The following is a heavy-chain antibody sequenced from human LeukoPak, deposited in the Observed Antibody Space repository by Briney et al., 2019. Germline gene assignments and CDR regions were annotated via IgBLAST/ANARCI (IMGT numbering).Heavy chain of an antibody. CDR1: GFTFSSYA. D-gene: IGHD6-13*01. CDR2: ISYDGSNK. J-gene: IGHJ6*02. Sequence: PGGSLRLSCAASGFTFSSYAMHWVRQAPGKGLEWVAVISYDGSNKYYADSVKGRFTISRDNSKNTLYLQMNSLRAEDTAVYYCARGLGASGDSSSWYLGNYYYYGMDVWGQGTTVTVSS. V-gene: IGHV3-30-3*01. CDR3: ARGLGASGDSSSWYLGNYYYYGMDV.